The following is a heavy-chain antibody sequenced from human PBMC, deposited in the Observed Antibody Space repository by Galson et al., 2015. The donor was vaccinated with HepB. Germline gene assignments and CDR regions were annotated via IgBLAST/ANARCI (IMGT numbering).Heavy chain of an antibody. D-gene: IGHD3-10*01. CDR2: ISTYNGYT. CDR3: ARATVVRGVMVTQLGHCDY. CDR1: GYTFPDYA. J-gene: IGHJ4*02. V-gene: IGHV1-18*01. Sequence: SVKVSCKASGYTFPDYAVAWVRQAPGQGLEWMGWISTYNGYTKFPQHLQGRVTLTTDTRTSTAYMELRSLESDDTAVYYCARATVVRGVMVTQLGHCDYWGQGTLVTVSS.